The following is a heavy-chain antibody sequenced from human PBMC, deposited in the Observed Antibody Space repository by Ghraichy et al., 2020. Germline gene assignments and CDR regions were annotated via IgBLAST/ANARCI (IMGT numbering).Heavy chain of an antibody. D-gene: IGHD6-13*01. CDR1: GGSISSYY. CDR3: ARGAEGSSWYGISYFDY. V-gene: IGHV4-59*01. J-gene: IGHJ4*02. CDR2: IYYSGST. Sequence: SQTLSLTCTVSGGSISSYYWSWIRQPPGKGLEWIGYIYYSGSTDYNPSLKSRVTISVDTSKNQFSLKLSSVTAADTAVYYCARGAEGSSWYGISYFDYWGQGTLVTVSS.